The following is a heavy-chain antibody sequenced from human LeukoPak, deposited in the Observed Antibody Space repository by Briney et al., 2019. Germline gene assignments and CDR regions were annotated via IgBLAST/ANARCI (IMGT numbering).Heavy chain of an antibody. CDR1: GVSFRGYY. CDR2: INHSGST. J-gene: IGHJ6*02. CDR3: ARELYYYDSSGPWDYYGMDV. D-gene: IGHD3-22*01. V-gene: IGHV4-34*01. Sequence: SETLSLTCAVYGVSFRGYYWSWLRQPPGKGLEWIGEINHSGSTNYNPSLKSRVTISVDTSKNQFSLKLSSVTAADTAVYYCARELYYYDSSGPWDYYGMDVWGQGTTVTVSS.